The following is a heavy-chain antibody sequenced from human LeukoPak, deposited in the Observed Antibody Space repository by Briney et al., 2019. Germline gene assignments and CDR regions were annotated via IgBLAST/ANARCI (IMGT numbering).Heavy chain of an antibody. CDR3: ARGARAGYNLEPFDY. Sequence: SETLSLTCTVSGDSISSYYWSWIRQPPGKGLEWIGYIYYSGSTKYNPSLKSRVTISVDTSKNQFSLKLRSVTAADTAVYYCARGARAGYNLEPFDYWGQGTLVTVSS. J-gene: IGHJ4*02. V-gene: IGHV4-59*08. D-gene: IGHD5-24*01. CDR1: GDSISSYY. CDR2: IYYSGST.